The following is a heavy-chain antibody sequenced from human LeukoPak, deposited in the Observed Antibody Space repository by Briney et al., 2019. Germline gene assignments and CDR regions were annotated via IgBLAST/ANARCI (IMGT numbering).Heavy chain of an antibody. CDR3: AREGKDYYDSSGYYSNWFDP. J-gene: IGHJ5*02. D-gene: IGHD3-22*01. CDR1: GYTFTSYA. V-gene: IGHV7-4-1*02. Sequence: ASVKVSCKASGYTFTSYAMNWVRQAPGQGLEWMGWINTNTGNPTYAQGFTGRFVFSLDTSVSTAYLQISSLKAEDTAVYYCAREGKDYYDSSGYYSNWFDPWGQGTLVTVSS. CDR2: INTNTGNP.